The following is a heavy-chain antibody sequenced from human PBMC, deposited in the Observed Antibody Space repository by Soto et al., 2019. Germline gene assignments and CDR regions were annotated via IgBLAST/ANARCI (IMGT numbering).Heavy chain of an antibody. V-gene: IGHV1-24*01. CDR2: FDHEDGET. D-gene: IGHD3-22*01. CDR1: GNTLIELS. Sequence: GASVKVSCKVSGNTLIELSMHWVRQAPGKGLEWMGGFDHEDGETIYAQKFQGRVTMTEDTSTDTAYMELSSLRSEDTAVYYCTTASFYDSSGYRLSAFDIWGQGTMVTVSS. CDR3: TTASFYDSSGYRLSAFDI. J-gene: IGHJ3*02.